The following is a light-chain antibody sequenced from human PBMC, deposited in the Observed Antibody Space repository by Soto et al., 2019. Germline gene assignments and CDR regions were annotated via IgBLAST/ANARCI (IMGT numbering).Light chain of an antibody. V-gene: IGKV1-27*01. J-gene: IGKJ5*01. CDR1: QSISIY. Sequence: DIQMTQSPSSLSASAGDRVTITCRASQSISIYLNWYQQKPGKAPKLLIYAASTLQSGVPSRFSGSGSGTDFTLTISSLQSEDFAVYYCQQYNNWPPITFGQGTRLEIK. CDR2: AAS. CDR3: QQYNNWPPIT.